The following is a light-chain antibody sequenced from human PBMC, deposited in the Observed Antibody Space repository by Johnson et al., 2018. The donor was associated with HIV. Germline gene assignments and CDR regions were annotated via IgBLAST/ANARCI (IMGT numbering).Light chain of an antibody. V-gene: IGLV1-51*02. J-gene: IGLJ1*01. CDR3: GTWDSSLNAYV. CDR1: SSNIGSHY. CDR2: KDD. Sequence: QSVLTQPPSVSAAPGQKVTISCSGSSSNIGSHYVSWYQLLPGTAPRLLIYKDDKRPSGIPERFSGSRSGTSATLGITGLQTGDEADYYCGTWDSSLNAYVFGTGTKVTVL.